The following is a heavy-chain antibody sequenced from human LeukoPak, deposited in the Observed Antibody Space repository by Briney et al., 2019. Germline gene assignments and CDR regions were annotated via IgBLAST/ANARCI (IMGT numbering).Heavy chain of an antibody. J-gene: IGHJ4*02. CDR1: GFTFADST. Sequence: PGGSLRLSCNASGFTFADSTMTLVRQDPGKGLEWVAFIRRNAHGGTTDYAASVKGRFTVSRDDSKSIAYLQMNSLKIEDTALYYCSRDIGWTYGLNDWGQGTLVTVSS. CDR3: SRDIGWTYGLND. CDR2: IRRNAHGGTT. D-gene: IGHD3-10*01. V-gene: IGHV3-49*04.